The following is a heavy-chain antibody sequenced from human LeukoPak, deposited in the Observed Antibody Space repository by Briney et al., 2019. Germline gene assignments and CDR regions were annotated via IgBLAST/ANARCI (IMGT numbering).Heavy chain of an antibody. Sequence: PGGSLRLSCAASVFTFRSYAMSWVSQAPRGGLEWVSAISYNSGRTFYADSVKGRFTISRDNSKNTLYLQMSSLRAEDTAVYYCAKDMDIVSTTRPYFDYWGQGALVTVSS. CDR3: AKDMDIVSTTRPYFDY. V-gene: IGHV3-23*01. CDR2: ISYNSGRT. J-gene: IGHJ4*02. D-gene: IGHD5/OR15-5a*01. CDR1: VFTFRSYA.